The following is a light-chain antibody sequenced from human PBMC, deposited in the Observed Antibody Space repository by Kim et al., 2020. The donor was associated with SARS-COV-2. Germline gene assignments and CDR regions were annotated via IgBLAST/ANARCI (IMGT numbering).Light chain of an antibody. CDR2: QDT. CDR1: KLGDRY. CDR3: QAWDSSTLYV. J-gene: IGLJ1*01. V-gene: IGLV3-1*01. Sequence: SYELTQPPSVSVSPGQTASITCSGDKLGDRYVSWYQQRPGQSPLLVIYQDTKRPSGIPERLSGSTSGNTATLTITGAQAMDEADYYCQAWDSSTLYVFGAGTKVTVL.